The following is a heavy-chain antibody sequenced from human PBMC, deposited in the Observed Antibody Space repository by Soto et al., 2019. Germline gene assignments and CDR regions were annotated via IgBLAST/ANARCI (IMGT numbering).Heavy chain of an antibody. D-gene: IGHD6-19*01. CDR2: ISGSGGST. V-gene: IGHV3-23*01. CDR3: AKDREGSGWYPHYYGMDV. Sequence: GGSLRLSCAASGFTFSSYAMSWVRQAPGKGLEWVSAISGSGGSTYYADSVKGRFTISRDNSKNTLYLQMNSLRAEDTAVYYCAKDREGSGWYPHYYGMDVWGQGTTVTSP. CDR1: GFTFSSYA. J-gene: IGHJ6*02.